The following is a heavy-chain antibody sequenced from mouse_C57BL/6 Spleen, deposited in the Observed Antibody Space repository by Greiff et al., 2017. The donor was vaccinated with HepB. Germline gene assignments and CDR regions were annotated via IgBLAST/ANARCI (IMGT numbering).Heavy chain of an antibody. D-gene: IGHD2-1*01. J-gene: IGHJ3*01. CDR2: ISDGGSYT. CDR1: GFTFSSYA. Sequence: VQLKESGGGLVKPGGSLKLSCAASGFTFSSYAMSWVRQTPEKRLEWVATISDGGSYTYYPDNVKGRFTISRDNAKNNLYLQMSHLKSEDTAMYYCARGAYGNYVAYWGQGTLVTVSA. V-gene: IGHV5-4*01. CDR3: ARGAYGNYVAY.